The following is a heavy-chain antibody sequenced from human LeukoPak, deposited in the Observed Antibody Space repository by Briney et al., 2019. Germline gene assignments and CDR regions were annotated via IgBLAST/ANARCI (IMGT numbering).Heavy chain of an antibody. CDR2: ISSSSSYI. Sequence: PGGSLRLSCAASGFTFSSYSMNWVRQAPGKGLEWVSSISSSSSYIYYADSVKGRFTISRDNAKNSLYLQMNSLRAEDTAVYYCANTLTTVVIPGAFDIWGQGTMVTVSS. J-gene: IGHJ3*02. D-gene: IGHD4-23*01. CDR3: ANTLTTVVIPGAFDI. CDR1: GFTFSSYS. V-gene: IGHV3-21*04.